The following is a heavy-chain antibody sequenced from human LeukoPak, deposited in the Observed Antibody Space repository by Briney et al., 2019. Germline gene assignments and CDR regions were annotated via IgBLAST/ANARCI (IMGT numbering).Heavy chain of an antibody. CDR1: GFTFSSYG. V-gene: IGHV3-33*06. D-gene: IGHD6-19*01. Sequence: GRSLRLSCAASGFTFSSYGMHWVRQVPGKGLEWVGIIWNDGSRKDYGDSVKGRFTISRDNSKNTLYLQMNTLRVEDTALYYCAKGGIEVGHPAGLYFFDSWGQGTLVTVSS. CDR3: AKGGIEVGHPAGLYFFDS. J-gene: IGHJ4*02. CDR2: IWNDGSRK.